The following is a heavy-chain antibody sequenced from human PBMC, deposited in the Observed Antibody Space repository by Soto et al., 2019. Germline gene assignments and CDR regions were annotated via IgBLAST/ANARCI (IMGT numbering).Heavy chain of an antibody. D-gene: IGHD5-18*01. CDR2: INPNSGGT. CDR3: ASVDTAMVSGWYFDY. Sequence: QVQLVQSGAEVKKPGASVKVSCKASGYTFTGYYMHWVRQAPGQGLEWMGWINPNSGGTNYAQKFQGRGTMTRDTSISTAYMELSRLRSDDTAVYYCASVDTAMVSGWYFDYWGQGTLVTVSS. J-gene: IGHJ4*02. CDR1: GYTFTGYY. V-gene: IGHV1-2*02.